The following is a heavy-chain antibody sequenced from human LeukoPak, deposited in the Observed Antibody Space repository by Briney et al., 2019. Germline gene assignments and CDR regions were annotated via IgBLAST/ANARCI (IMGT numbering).Heavy chain of an antibody. J-gene: IGHJ6*03. CDR3: ARVLRYCSGGNCYSGGLGYMDV. V-gene: IGHV4-38-2*02. Sequence: PSETLSLTCTVSGYSISGGHYWGWIRPPPGKGLEWIGSIYRSGNTFYNPSLKSRVTISVDTSKNQFSLKLSSVTAADTAVYYCARVLRYCSGGNCYSGGLGYMDVWGKGTTVTISS. D-gene: IGHD2-15*01. CDR2: IYRSGNT. CDR1: GYSISGGHY.